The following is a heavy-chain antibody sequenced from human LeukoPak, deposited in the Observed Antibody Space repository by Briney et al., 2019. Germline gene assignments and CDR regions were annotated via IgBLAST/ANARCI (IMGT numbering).Heavy chain of an antibody. CDR3: AKDTWGSRRSGSYSFYYYGMDV. CDR2: ISGDGGST. V-gene: IGHV3-43*02. Sequence: GGSLRLSCAASGFTFDDYAMHWVRQAPGKGLEWVSLISGDGGSTYYADSVKGRFTISRDNSKNSLYLQMNSLRTEDTALYYRAKDTWGSRRSGSYSFYYYGMDVWGQGTTVTVSS. D-gene: IGHD3-10*01. CDR1: GFTFDDYA. J-gene: IGHJ6*02.